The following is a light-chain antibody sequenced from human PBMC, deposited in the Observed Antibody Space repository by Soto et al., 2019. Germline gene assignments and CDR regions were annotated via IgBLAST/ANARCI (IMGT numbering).Light chain of an antibody. V-gene: IGKV3-11*01. CDR1: QSVSSY. J-gene: IGKJ1*01. CDR3: QQRSNWPRT. Sequence: EIVLTQSPATLSLSPGERATLSCRASQSVSSYLAWYQQKPGRAPRLLIYDASDRATGIPARFSGSGSGTDFTLTISSLEPEDFEVYYCQQRSNWPRTLGQGTKVDIK. CDR2: DAS.